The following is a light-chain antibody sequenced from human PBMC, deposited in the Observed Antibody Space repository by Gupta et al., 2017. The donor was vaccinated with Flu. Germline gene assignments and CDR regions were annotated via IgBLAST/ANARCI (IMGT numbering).Light chain of an antibody. V-gene: IGLV1-47*01. Sequence: SVLTQPPSLSETPSTRVTISCSGSSPNIGDNYVYWYRQGPGTAPNLLIYRRNPRAAGVPDRFSGAKSGTSASLDISGLRAEDEADYYWAKWDDSLSDRVFGGGTKLTVL. CDR1: SPNIGDNY. CDR3: AKWDDSLSDRV. CDR2: RRN. J-gene: IGLJ3*02.